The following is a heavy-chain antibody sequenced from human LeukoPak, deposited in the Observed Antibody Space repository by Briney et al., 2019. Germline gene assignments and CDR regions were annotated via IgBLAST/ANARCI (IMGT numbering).Heavy chain of an antibody. D-gene: IGHD4-17*01. V-gene: IGHV1-46*01. CDR1: GYSFTGYY. CDR2: INPSGDST. CDR3: ARENDYGNNWFDP. Sequence: ASVKVSCKASGYSFTGYYVHWVRQAPGQGLGWMGIINPSGDSTTYAQKFQGRVTMTRDTSTRTVYMELSSLRSDDTAVYYCARENDYGNNWFDPWGQGTLVTVSS. J-gene: IGHJ5*02.